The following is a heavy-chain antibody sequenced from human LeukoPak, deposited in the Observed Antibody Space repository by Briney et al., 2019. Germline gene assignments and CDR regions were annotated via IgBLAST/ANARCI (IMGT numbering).Heavy chain of an antibody. V-gene: IGHV4-59*01. CDR2: IYYSGST. D-gene: IGHD3-3*01. CDR1: GGSISSYY. CDR3: ARVSPYYDFWSGYFGWFDP. Sequence: SETLSLTCTVSGGSISSYYWSWLRPPPGKGLEWIGSIYYSGSTNYNPSLKSRVTISVDTSKNQFSLKLSSVTAADTAVYYCARVSPYYDFWSGYFGWFDPWGQGTLVTVSS. J-gene: IGHJ5*02.